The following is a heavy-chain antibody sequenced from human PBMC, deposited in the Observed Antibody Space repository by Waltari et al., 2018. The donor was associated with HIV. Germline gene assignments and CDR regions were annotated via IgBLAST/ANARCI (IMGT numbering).Heavy chain of an antibody. Sequence: QVQLVESGGGVVQPGRSLRLSCAASGFIFSSYAMHWVRQAPGKGLEWVAVISSDGSNNYYADSVKGRFTISIDNSQNTLYLQMNSLRAEDTAVYYCASDYYDFWSGYYRASYFDYWGQGTLVTVSS. D-gene: IGHD3-3*01. V-gene: IGHV3-30*01. CDR2: ISSDGSNN. CDR1: GFIFSSYA. J-gene: IGHJ4*02. CDR3: ASDYYDFWSGYYRASYFDY.